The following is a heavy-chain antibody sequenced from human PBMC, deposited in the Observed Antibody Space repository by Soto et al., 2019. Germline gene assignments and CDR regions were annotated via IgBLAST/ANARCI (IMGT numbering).Heavy chain of an antibody. J-gene: IGHJ2*01. D-gene: IGHD2-2*01. CDR1: GLSVSSNY. V-gene: IGHV3-53*01. Sequence: EVQLVESGGGLIQPGGSLRLSCAASGLSVSSNYMSWVRQAPGKGLEWVSVIYSGGRTLYADSVKGRFTISRDYLKNTLYLQMNSLGVEDTAVYYCARGKTSTFDLWGRGTLVTVSS. CDR3: ARGKTSTFDL. CDR2: IYSGGRT.